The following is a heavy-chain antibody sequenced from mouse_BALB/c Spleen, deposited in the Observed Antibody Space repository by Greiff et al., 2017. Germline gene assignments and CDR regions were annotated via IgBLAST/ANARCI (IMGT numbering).Heavy chain of an antibody. V-gene: IGHV1-14*01. CDR3: AREAGITTTYYYAMDY. CDR2: INPYNDGT. D-gene: IGHD2-4*01. Sequence: QLQESGPELVKPGASVKMSCKASGYTFTSYVMHWVKQKPGQGLEWIGYINPYNDGTKYNEKFKGKATLTSDKSSSTAYMELSSLTSEDSAVYYCAREAGITTTYYYAMDYWGQGTSVTVSS. CDR1: GYTFTSYV. J-gene: IGHJ4*01.